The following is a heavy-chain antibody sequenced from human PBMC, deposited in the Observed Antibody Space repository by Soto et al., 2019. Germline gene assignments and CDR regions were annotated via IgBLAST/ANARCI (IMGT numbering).Heavy chain of an antibody. CDR3: ARELAHSTWLDP. Sequence: QVQLVESGGGLVKPGGSRRLSCAASGFTFSDYYMRWIRQAPGKGLEWVSYISSSGSTIYYADSVKGRFTISRDNAKKSLYLQMNSLRAEDTAVYYCARELAHSTWLDPWGQGTLVTVSS. V-gene: IGHV3-11*01. J-gene: IGHJ5*02. D-gene: IGHD6-13*01. CDR2: ISSSGSTI. CDR1: GFTFSDYY.